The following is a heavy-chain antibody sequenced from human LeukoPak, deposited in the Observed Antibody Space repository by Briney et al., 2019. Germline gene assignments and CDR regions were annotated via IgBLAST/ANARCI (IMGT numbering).Heavy chain of an antibody. CDR3: ARDLGPPYYDFWSERAYYYYYMDV. CDR1: GYTFTSYY. CDR2: INPSGGST. D-gene: IGHD3-3*01. J-gene: IGHJ6*03. Sequence: GASVKVSCKASGYTFTSYYMHWVRQAPGQGLEWMGIINPSGGSTSYAQKFQGRVTMTRDMSTSTVYMGLSGLRSEDTAVYYCARDLGPPYYDFWSERAYYYYYMDVWGKGTTVTVSS. V-gene: IGHV1-46*01.